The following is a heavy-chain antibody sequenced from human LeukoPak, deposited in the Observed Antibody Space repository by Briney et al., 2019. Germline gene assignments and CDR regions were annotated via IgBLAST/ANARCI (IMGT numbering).Heavy chain of an antibody. CDR2: IRGRGSYI. CDR3: ARSLGFYDSNGAYYFDS. CDR1: RLTFSYYS. J-gene: IGHJ4*02. Sequence: PGESLRLSCAASRLTFSYYSMHGVRHDPGKGLECFSSIRGRGSYIYYADSVKGRFTISRDSAKNSLYLQMNSLRAEDTAVYYCARSLGFYDSNGAYYFDSWGQGTLVTVSS. D-gene: IGHD3-22*01. V-gene: IGHV3-21*01.